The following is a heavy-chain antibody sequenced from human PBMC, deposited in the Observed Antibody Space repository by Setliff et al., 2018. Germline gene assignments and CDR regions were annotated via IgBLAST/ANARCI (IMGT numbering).Heavy chain of an antibody. D-gene: IGHD1-26*01. J-gene: IGHJ6*02. Sequence: SETLSLTCAVSGDSISSSNWWNWVRQPPGKGLEWIGEIYHSGSTKYNPSLKSRVTISVDKSKNQFSLKLSSVTAADTAVYYCARSSYSGSYLNVWGQGTTVTVPS. CDR3: ARSSYSGSYLNV. CDR1: GDSISSSNW. V-gene: IGHV4-4*02. CDR2: IYHSGST.